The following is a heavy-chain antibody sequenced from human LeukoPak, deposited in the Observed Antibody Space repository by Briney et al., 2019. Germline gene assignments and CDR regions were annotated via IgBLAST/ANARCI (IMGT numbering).Heavy chain of an antibody. CDR3: ARGMSSGRYAVDI. J-gene: IGHJ3*02. CDR2: ISSSSSTI. V-gene: IGHV3-48*01. CDR1: GFTFSTYS. D-gene: IGHD6-19*01. Sequence: GGSLRLSCAASGFTFSTYSMNWVRQAPGKGLDWVSYISSSSSTIYYADSVKGRFTISRDSAKNSQYLQMNSLRAEDTAVYYCARGMSSGRYAVDIWGQGTMVTVSS.